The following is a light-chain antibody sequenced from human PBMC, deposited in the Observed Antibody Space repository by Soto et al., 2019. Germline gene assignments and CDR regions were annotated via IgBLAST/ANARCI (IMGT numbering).Light chain of an antibody. Sequence: EIVLTQSPGTLSLSPGERATLSCRASQSVTNSYLAWYQQKPGQAPRLLIYAASSRATGIPDRFAGSVSGTDFTITISRLEPEDFAVYYCQQYVAPPPYTFGQGTRLEIK. CDR1: QSVTNSY. CDR3: QQYVAPPPYT. J-gene: IGKJ2*01. V-gene: IGKV3-20*01. CDR2: AAS.